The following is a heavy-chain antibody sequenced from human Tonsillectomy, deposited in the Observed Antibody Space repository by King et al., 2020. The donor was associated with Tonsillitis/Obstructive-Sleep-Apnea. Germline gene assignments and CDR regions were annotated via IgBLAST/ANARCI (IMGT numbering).Heavy chain of an antibody. J-gene: IGHJ4*02. CDR2: INHSGST. V-gene: IGHV4-34*01. Sequence: VQLQQWGAGLLKPSETLSLTCAVYGGSFSGYYWSWIRQPPGKGLEWIGEINHSGSTNYNPSLKSRVTISVDTSKNQFSLKLSSVTAADTAVYYCARGPPRLRFLEWLPGYWGQGTLVTVSS. CDR1: GGSFSGYY. CDR3: ARGPPRLRFLEWLPGY. D-gene: IGHD3-3*01.